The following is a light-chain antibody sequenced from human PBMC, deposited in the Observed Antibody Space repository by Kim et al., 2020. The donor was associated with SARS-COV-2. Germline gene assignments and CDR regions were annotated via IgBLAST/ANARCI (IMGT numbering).Light chain of an antibody. J-gene: IGLJ3*02. CDR2: GKN. Sequence: SSELTQDPAVSVALGQTVKITCQGDSLRSYYASWYQQKPGQAPVLVIYGKNSRPSEIPDRFSGSSSGNTASLTITGTQAEDEADYYCKSRDNSGNHGVFG. CDR3: KSRDNSGNHGV. V-gene: IGLV3-19*01. CDR1: SLRSYY.